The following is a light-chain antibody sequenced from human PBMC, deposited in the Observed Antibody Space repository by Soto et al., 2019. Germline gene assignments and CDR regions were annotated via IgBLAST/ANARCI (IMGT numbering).Light chain of an antibody. J-gene: IGLJ1*01. CDR1: SSDFGGYNY. V-gene: IGLV2-14*01. Sequence: QSVLTQPASVSGSPGQWITISCTGTSSDFGGYNYVSWYQQHPGKAPKLMIYKVSNRPSGVSNRFSGSKSGNTASLTISGLQAEDEADYYCSSYTSSSTRVFGTGTKLTVL. CDR2: KVS. CDR3: SSYTSSSTRV.